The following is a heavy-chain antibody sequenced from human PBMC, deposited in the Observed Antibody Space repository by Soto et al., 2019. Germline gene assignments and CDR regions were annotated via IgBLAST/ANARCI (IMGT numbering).Heavy chain of an antibody. J-gene: IGHJ4*02. Sequence: GGSLRLSCAASGFTFSSYAMHWVRQAPGKGLEWVAVISYDGSNKYYADSVKGRFTISRDNSKNTLYLQMNSLRAEYTAVYYCARDEGLDYGDYLFDYWGQGTLVTVSS. CDR2: ISYDGSNK. V-gene: IGHV3-30-3*01. CDR3: ARDEGLDYGDYLFDY. D-gene: IGHD4-17*01. CDR1: GFTFSSYA.